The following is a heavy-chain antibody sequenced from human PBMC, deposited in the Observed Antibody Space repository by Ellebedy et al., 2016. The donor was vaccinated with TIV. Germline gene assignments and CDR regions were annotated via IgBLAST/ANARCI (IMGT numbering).Heavy chain of an antibody. Sequence: SETLSLXXVVYGGSFSGYYWTWIRQPPGKGLEWIGEINHLGSTNYNPSLKSRVTISGDTSKNQFSLTLSSVTAADTALYYCARGPKERPYTSAWPHLPATFLDFWGQGILVIVSS. CDR2: INHLGST. J-gene: IGHJ4*02. CDR1: GGSFSGYY. V-gene: IGHV4-34*01. CDR3: ARGPKERPYTSAWPHLPATFLDF. D-gene: IGHD6-19*01.